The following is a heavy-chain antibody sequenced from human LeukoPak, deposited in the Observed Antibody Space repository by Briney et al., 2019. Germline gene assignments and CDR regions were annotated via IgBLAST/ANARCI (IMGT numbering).Heavy chain of an antibody. J-gene: IGHJ3*02. CDR1: GYTFNNFW. D-gene: IGHD6-6*01. V-gene: IGHV5-51*01. CDR3: ARAFVGRLVGAFDI. Sequence: GESLKISCQASGYTFNNFWVGWVRQMPGKGLEWMGIIYPGDSDTRYSPSFQGQVTISADKSISTAYLQWSSLKASDTAMYYCARAFVGRLVGAFDIWGQGTMVTVSS. CDR2: IYPGDSDT.